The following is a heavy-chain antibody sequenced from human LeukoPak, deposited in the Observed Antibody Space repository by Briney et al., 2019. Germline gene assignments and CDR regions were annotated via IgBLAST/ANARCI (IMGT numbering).Heavy chain of an antibody. V-gene: IGHV3-53*01. CDR1: GFTVSSNS. D-gene: IGHD3-22*01. J-gene: IGHJ4*02. Sequence: GGSLRLSCTVSGFTVSSNSMSWVRQAPGKGLEWVSFIYSDNTHYSDSVKGRFTISRDNSKNTLYLQMNSLRAEDTAVYYCARDAGYDSSGYDYWGQGTLVTVSS. CDR3: ARDAGYDSSGYDY. CDR2: IYSDNT.